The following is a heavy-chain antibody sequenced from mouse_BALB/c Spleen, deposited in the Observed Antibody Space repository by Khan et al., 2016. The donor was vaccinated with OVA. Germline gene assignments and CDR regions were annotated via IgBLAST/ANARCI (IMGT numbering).Heavy chain of an antibody. V-gene: IGHV1-77*01. Sequence: QVQLQQPGPELVKPGASVKMSCKASGYTFTDYVMNWVKQRNGQGLEWIGQIYPGSDSTYYNEKFKGKATLTTDSSSNTAYLQLSNLASEDSAVYFCARAGWDVFAYWGQGTLVTVSA. D-gene: IGHD4-1*01. CDR1: GYTFTDYV. CDR3: ARAGWDVFAY. J-gene: IGHJ3*01. CDR2: IYPGSDST.